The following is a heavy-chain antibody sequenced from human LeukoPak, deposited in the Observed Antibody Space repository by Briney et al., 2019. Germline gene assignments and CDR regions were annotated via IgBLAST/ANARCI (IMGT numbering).Heavy chain of an antibody. CDR3: ARDRGYCTNGVCYIWFDP. CDR1: GYTFTGYY. CDR2: INPNSGGT. D-gene: IGHD2-8*01. Sequence: ASVKVSCKASGYTFTGYYMHWVRQAPGQGLEWMGWINPNSGGTNYAQKFQGRVTITRDTSISTAYMELSRLRSDDTAVYYCARDRGYCTNGVCYIWFDPWGQGTLVTVSS. J-gene: IGHJ5*02. V-gene: IGHV1-2*02.